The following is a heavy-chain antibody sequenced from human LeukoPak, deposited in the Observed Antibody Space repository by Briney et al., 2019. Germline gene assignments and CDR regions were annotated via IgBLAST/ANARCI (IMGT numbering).Heavy chain of an antibody. Sequence: GGSLRLSCAASGFIFRSYAMNWVRQAPGKGLEWVSYISSSGSTIYYADSVKGRFTISRDNAKNSLYLQMNSLRAEDTAVYYCAREGPLVATTPHFDYWGQGTLVTVSS. CDR2: ISSSGSTI. CDR1: GFIFRSYA. CDR3: AREGPLVATTPHFDY. J-gene: IGHJ4*02. D-gene: IGHD5-12*01. V-gene: IGHV3-48*03.